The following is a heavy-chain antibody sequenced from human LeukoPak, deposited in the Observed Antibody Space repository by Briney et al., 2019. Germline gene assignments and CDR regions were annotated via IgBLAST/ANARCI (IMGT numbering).Heavy chain of an antibody. Sequence: SETLSLTCTVSGGSISSYYWSWIRQPPGKGLEWIGYIYYSGSTNYNPSLKSRVTISVDTSKNQFSLKLSSVTAADTAVYYCARTLDDYGDYLRLGGYYMDVWGKGTTVTVS. D-gene: IGHD4-17*01. J-gene: IGHJ6*03. CDR3: ARTLDDYGDYLRLGGYYMDV. CDR2: IYYSGST. V-gene: IGHV4-59*01. CDR1: GGSISSYY.